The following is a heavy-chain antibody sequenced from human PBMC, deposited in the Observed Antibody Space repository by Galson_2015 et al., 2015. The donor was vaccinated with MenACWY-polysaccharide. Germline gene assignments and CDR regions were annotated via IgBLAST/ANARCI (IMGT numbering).Heavy chain of an antibody. J-gene: IGHJ6*02. D-gene: IGHD2-2*01. CDR2: ISSSGSTI. V-gene: IGHV3-48*03. Sequence: SLRLSCAASGFTFSSYDMNWVRQAPGKGLEWVSYISSSGSTIYYADSVKGRFTISRDNSKNTLYLQMNSLRAEDTAVYYCAKGGIVVVPAAIEGDYYYYGMDVWGQGTTVTVSS. CDR1: GFTFSSYD. CDR3: AKGGIVVVPAAIEGDYYYYGMDV.